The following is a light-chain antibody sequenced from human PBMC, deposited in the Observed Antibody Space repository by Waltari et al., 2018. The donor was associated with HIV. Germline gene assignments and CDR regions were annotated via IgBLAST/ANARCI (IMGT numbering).Light chain of an antibody. CDR3: QSSDSSGVDFVV. Sequence: DLTQPPSVSVPPGQTATITCTGDALTTRYGYCYQKTSGQAPVLLINKDTERLSGIPGRFSGSSSGTSLTLTINEVRAEDEAEYYCQSSDSSGVDFVVFGGGTKLTV. CDR1: ALTTRY. V-gene: IGLV3-25*03. CDR2: KDT. J-gene: IGLJ2*01.